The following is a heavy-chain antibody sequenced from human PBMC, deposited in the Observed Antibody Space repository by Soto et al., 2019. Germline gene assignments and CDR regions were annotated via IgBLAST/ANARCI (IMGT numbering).Heavy chain of an antibody. Sequence: PGGSLRLSCAASGFTFSSYAMHWVRQAPGKGLEWVAVISYDGSNKYYADSVKGRFTISRDNSKNTLYPQMNSLRAEDTAVYYCARDLLEYYYYYGMDVWGQGTTVTVSS. D-gene: IGHD1-26*01. J-gene: IGHJ6*02. CDR1: GFTFSSYA. CDR3: ARDLLEYYYYYGMDV. CDR2: ISYDGSNK. V-gene: IGHV3-30-3*01.